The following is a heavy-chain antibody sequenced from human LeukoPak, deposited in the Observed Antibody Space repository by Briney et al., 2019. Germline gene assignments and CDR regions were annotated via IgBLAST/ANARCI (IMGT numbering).Heavy chain of an antibody. V-gene: IGHV3-30*18. CDR3: AKVMSSDYGDYAGPFDY. Sequence: PGRSLRLSCAASGFTFSSYGMHWVRQAPGKGLEWVAVISYDGSNKYYADSVKGRFTISRDNSKNTLYLQMNSLRAEDTAVYYCAKVMSSDYGDYAGPFDYWGQGTLVTVSS. J-gene: IGHJ4*02. D-gene: IGHD4-17*01. CDR1: GFTFSSYG. CDR2: ISYDGSNK.